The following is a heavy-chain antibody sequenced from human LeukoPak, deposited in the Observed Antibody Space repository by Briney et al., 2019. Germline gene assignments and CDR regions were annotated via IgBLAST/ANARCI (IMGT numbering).Heavy chain of an antibody. Sequence: GGSLRLSCAASGFTVSSNYMSWVRQAPGKGLEWVSVIYSGGSTYYADSVKGRFTISRDNSKNTLYLQMNSLRAEDTAVYYCARVGKASGFPLDYWGQGTLVTVSS. CDR3: ARVGKASGFPLDY. CDR2: IYSGGST. D-gene: IGHD7-27*01. J-gene: IGHJ4*02. CDR1: GFTVSSNY. V-gene: IGHV3-53*01.